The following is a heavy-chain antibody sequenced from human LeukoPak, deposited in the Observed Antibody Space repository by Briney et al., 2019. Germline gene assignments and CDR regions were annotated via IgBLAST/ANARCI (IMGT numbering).Heavy chain of an antibody. CDR3: ARVIPNSYYYDSSGYYCDY. V-gene: IGHV4-31*03. Sequence: SQTLSLTCTVSGVSISSGGYYWSWIRQHPGKGLEWIGYIYYSGSTYYNPSLKSRVAMSVDTSKNQFSLKLSSVTAADTAVYYCARVIPNSYYYDSSGYYCDYWGQGTLVTVSS. CDR1: GVSISSGGYY. CDR2: IYYSGST. J-gene: IGHJ4*02. D-gene: IGHD3-22*01.